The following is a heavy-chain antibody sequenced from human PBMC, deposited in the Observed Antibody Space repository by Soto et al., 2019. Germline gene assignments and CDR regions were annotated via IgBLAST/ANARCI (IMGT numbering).Heavy chain of an antibody. V-gene: IGHV4-34*01. CDR3: ARDYINVHFDY. Sequence: SETLSLTCAVYGGSFSGYYWTWIRQPPGTGLEWIGEINHSGSTNYNPSLKSRVTISVDTSKNQFSLKLTSVTAADTAVYYCARDYINVHFDYWGQGTLVTVSS. CDR1: GGSFSGYY. CDR2: INHSGST. J-gene: IGHJ4*02. D-gene: IGHD2-15*01.